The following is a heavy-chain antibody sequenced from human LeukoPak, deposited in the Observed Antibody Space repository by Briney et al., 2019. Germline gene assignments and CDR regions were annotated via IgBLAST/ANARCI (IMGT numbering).Heavy chain of an antibody. V-gene: IGHV1-18*01. CDR2: ISAYNGNT. J-gene: IGHJ4*02. D-gene: IGHD6-19*01. Sequence: ASVKVSCKASGYTFINYVIIWVRQAPGQGLEWMGWISAYNGNTNYAEKFQGRVTMTTDTSTSTAYMELRSLRSDDTAIYYCARVGNAWYTSGWYPYWGQGTLVTVPS. CDR1: GYTFINYV. CDR3: ARVGNAWYTSGWYPY.